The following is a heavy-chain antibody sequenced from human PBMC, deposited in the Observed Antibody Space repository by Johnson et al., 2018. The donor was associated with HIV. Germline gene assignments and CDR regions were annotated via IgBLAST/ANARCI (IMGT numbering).Heavy chain of an antibody. V-gene: IGHV3-53*01. D-gene: IGHD3-10*01. J-gene: IGHJ3*02. Sequence: MQLVESGGGLIQPGGSLRLSCAASGFTISSNYMSWVRQAPGKGLEWVSVIYSGGNTYYADSVKGRFTISRDNSKNTLYLQMNSLRAEDTAVYYCARDRPYYYGSGDAFDIWGQGTMVTVSS. CDR2: IYSGGNT. CDR1: GFTISSNY. CDR3: ARDRPYYYGSGDAFDI.